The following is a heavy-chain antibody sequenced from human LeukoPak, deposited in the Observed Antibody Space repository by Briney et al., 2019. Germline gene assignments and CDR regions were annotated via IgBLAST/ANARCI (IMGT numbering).Heavy chain of an antibody. CDR2: IYYSGST. CDR3: ARLSSLDAFDI. D-gene: IGHD2-2*01. J-gene: IGHJ3*02. CDR1: GGSISSSSYY. V-gene: IGHV4-39*01. Sequence: SETLSLTCTVSGGSISSSSYYWGWIRQPPGKGLEWIGSIYYSGSTYYNPSLKSRVTISVDTSKNQFSLKPSSVTAADTAVYYCARLSSLDAFDIWGQGTMVTVSS.